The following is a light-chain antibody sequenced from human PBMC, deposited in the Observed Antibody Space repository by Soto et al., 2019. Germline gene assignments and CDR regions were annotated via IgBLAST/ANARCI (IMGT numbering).Light chain of an antibody. V-gene: IGKV3-11*01. CDR3: QQRSNWLT. CDR1: QSIARF. Sequence: EIVLTQSPDTLSLSPGERATLSCRASQSIARFLAWYQQKPGQAPRLLIYDTSNRATGIPARFSGSGSGTDFTLTISSLEPEDFAVYYCQQRSNWLTLGGGTKVEIQ. J-gene: IGKJ4*01. CDR2: DTS.